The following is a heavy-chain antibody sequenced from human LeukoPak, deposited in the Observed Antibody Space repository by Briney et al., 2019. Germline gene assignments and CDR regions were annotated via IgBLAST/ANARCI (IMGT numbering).Heavy chain of an antibody. CDR1: GGSISSSSYY. D-gene: IGHD6-19*01. J-gene: IGHJ6*03. CDR3: ARGHSGWSSYYYYYYMDV. V-gene: IGHV4-39*07. CDR2: IHYSGST. Sequence: PSETLSLTCTVSGGSISSSSYYWGWIRQPPGKGLEWIGSIHYSGSTNYNPSLKSRVTISVDTSKNQFSLKLSSVTAADTAVYYCARGHSGWSSYYYYYYMDVWGKGTTVTVSS.